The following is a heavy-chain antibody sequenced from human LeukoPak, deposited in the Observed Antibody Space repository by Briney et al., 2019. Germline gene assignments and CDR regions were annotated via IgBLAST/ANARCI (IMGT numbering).Heavy chain of an antibody. Sequence: SETLSLTCTVSGGSISSYYWSWIRQPPGKGLEWIGYIYYSGSTNYNPSLKSRVTISVDTSKNQFSLKLSSVTAADTAVYYCATVEGGSYYYRAFDYWGQGTLVTVSS. CDR2: IYYSGST. J-gene: IGHJ4*02. CDR1: GGSISSYY. V-gene: IGHV4-59*01. D-gene: IGHD1-26*01. CDR3: ATVEGGSYYYRAFDY.